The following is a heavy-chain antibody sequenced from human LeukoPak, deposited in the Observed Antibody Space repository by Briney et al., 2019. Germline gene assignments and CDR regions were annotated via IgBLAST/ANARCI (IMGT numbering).Heavy chain of an antibody. CDR1: GFTFSSYS. V-gene: IGHV3-21*01. D-gene: IGHD2-15*01. CDR3: ARDGSGSSFDY. CDR2: ISSSSSYI. J-gene: IGHJ4*02. Sequence: WVTLRLSCAAYGFTFSSYSRNWVRQAPGKGREGVSSISSSSSYIYYADSVKGRFTISRDNAKNSLYLQMNSLRAEDTAVYYCARDGSGSSFDYWGQGTLVTVSS.